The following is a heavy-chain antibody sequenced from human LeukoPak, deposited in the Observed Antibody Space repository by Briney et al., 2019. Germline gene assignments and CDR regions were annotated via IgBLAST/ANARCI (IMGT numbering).Heavy chain of an antibody. Sequence: PSETLSLTCAVYGGSFSGYYWSWIRQPPGKGLEWIGEINHSGSTNYNPSLKSRVTISVDTSKNQFSLKPSSVTAADTAVYYCARGDDYGDYEPYFIDYWGQGTLVTVSS. D-gene: IGHD4-17*01. CDR1: GGSFSGYY. J-gene: IGHJ4*02. CDR2: INHSGST. CDR3: ARGDDYGDYEPYFIDY. V-gene: IGHV4-34*01.